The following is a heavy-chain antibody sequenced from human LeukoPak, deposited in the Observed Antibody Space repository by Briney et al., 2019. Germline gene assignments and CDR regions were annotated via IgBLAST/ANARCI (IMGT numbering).Heavy chain of an antibody. Sequence: TGGSLRLSCAASGFTFSSYAMHWVRQAPGKGLEWVAVTSYDGSIKKYADSVKGRFTISRDNSKNTLSLQMNSLRPEDTALYYCAREITIFGVVIQRYDAFDIWGQGTMVTVSS. CDR2: TSYDGSIK. V-gene: IGHV3-30-3*01. CDR3: AREITIFGVVIQRYDAFDI. J-gene: IGHJ3*02. D-gene: IGHD3-3*01. CDR1: GFTFSSYA.